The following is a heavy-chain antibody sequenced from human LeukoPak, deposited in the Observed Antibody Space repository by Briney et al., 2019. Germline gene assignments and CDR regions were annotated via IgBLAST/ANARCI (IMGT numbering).Heavy chain of an antibody. D-gene: IGHD3-22*01. CDR3: ARDLYDSSGFDY. Sequence: AGGSLRLSCAASGFTFSSYSMTWVRQAPGKGLEWVSSISTSSSYIYYADSVKGRFTISRDNPKNSLYLQMNSLRAEDTAVYYCARDLYDSSGFDYWGQGTLVTVSS. CDR1: GFTFSSYS. V-gene: IGHV3-21*01. CDR2: ISTSSSYI. J-gene: IGHJ4*02.